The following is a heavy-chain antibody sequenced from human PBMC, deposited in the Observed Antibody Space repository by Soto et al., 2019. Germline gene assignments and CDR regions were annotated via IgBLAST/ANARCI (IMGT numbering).Heavy chain of an antibody. CDR1: GFTFSSYA. CDR2: VSGSGSGT. Sequence: GGSLRLSCAASGFTFSSYAMSWVRQAPGKGLEWVSAVSGSGSGTFYADSVKGRFTISRDNSKNTLYLQMNSLRAEDTAAYYCAKANSASCYAGCDYWGQGSLVTVSS. J-gene: IGHJ4*02. V-gene: IGHV3-23*01. D-gene: IGHD2-15*01. CDR3: AKANSASCYAGCDY.